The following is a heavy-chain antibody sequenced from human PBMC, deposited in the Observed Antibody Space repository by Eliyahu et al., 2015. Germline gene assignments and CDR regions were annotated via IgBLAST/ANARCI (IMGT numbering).Heavy chain of an antibody. CDR2: INHSGST. Sequence: QVQLQQWGAGLXKPSETLSLTCAVYGGSXSGYYWSXXRQPPGKGLEWSGEINHSGSTXYNPSLKSRVTISVDTSKNQFXLKLSSVTAADTAVYYCARGRVIYSSSWSNPYYYYGMDVWGKGTTVTVSS. CDR1: GGSXSGYY. J-gene: IGHJ6*04. V-gene: IGHV4-34*01. D-gene: IGHD6-13*01. CDR3: ARGRVIYSSSWSNPYYYYGMDV.